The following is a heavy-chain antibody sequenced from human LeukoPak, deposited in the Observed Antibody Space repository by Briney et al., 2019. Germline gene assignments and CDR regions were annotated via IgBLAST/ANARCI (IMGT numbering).Heavy chain of an antibody. V-gene: IGHV1-8*03. J-gene: IGHJ5*02. CDR2: MNPNSGDR. CDR3: ARVLCSSASGYSSPWFDP. CDR1: GYTFSSYD. Sequence: ASVKVSCKASGYTFSSYDINWVRQATGQGLEWMGWMNPNSGDRGYAQKFQGRVTITRNTSISTAYMELSSLRSEDTAVYYCARVLCSSASGYSSPWFDPWGQGTLVTVPS. D-gene: IGHD2-2*01.